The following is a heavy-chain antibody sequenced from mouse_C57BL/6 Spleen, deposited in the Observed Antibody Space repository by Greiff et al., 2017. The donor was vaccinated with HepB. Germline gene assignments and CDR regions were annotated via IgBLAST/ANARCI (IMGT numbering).Heavy chain of an antibody. J-gene: IGHJ1*03. CDR2: IDPSDSYT. D-gene: IGHD2-3*01. V-gene: IGHV1-69*01. CDR3: AREAVGGLLRGYWYFDV. Sequence: QVQLQQPGAELVMPGASVKLSCKASGYTFTSYWMHWVKQRPGQGLEWIGEIDPSDSYTNYNQKFKGKSTLTVDKSSSTAYMQLSSLTSEDSAVYYCAREAVGGLLRGYWYFDVWGTGTTVTVSS. CDR1: GYTFTSYW.